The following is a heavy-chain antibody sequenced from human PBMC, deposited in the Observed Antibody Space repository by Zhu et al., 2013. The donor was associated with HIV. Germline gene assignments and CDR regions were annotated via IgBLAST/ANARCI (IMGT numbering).Heavy chain of an antibody. Sequence: QVQLVQSGPEVKKPGSSVKVSCKASGGTFYDYSITWVRQAPGQGLEWMGGIIPIFGTINYAQKFQGRVTITADESTSTAYMQLSSLRPEDTAVYYCARDHNSGYYSYFDYWGQGTLVTVSS. CDR2: IIPIFGTI. CDR1: GGTFYDYS. J-gene: IGHJ4*02. D-gene: IGHD3-22*01. CDR3: ARDHNSGYYSYFDY. V-gene: IGHV1-69*01.